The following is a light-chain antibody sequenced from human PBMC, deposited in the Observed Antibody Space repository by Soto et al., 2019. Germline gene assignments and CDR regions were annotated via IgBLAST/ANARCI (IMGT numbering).Light chain of an antibody. J-gene: IGKJ1*01. CDR3: QQYNNWPPWT. CDR2: DAS. Sequence: EIVMTQSPATLSVSPGERASLSCRASQSVSSDLAWYQQKPGQAPRLLIYDASTRATGIPARFSGRGSGTEFTLTISSLQSEDFAVYYCQQYNNWPPWTFGQGTKVDI. V-gene: IGKV3-15*01. CDR1: QSVSSD.